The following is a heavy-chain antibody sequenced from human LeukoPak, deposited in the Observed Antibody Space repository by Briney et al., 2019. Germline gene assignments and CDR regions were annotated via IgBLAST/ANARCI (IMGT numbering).Heavy chain of an antibody. V-gene: IGHV3-30*04. Sequence: AGGSLRLSCAASGFTFSSYAMHWVRQAPGKGLEWVAVISYDGSKKYYADSVKGRFTISRDNSKNTLYLQMNSLRAEDTAVYYCARDNVPYCGGDCSNYYYYGMDVWGQGTTVTVSS. CDR2: ISYDGSKK. CDR1: GFTFSSYA. D-gene: IGHD2-21*02. CDR3: ARDNVPYCGGDCSNYYYYGMDV. J-gene: IGHJ6*02.